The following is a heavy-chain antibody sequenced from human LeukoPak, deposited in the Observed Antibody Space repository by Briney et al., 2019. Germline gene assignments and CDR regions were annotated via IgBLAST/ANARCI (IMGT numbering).Heavy chain of an antibody. D-gene: IGHD3-3*01. CDR3: AFWRVTAFDY. CDR1: GFTFSSYS. V-gene: IGHV3-48*01. J-gene: IGHJ4*02. Sequence: GGSLRLSCAASGFTFSSYSMNWVRQAPGKGLEWVSYISSSSSTIYYADVVKGRFTNSRDNAKNSLYLQMNSLRAEDTAVYYCAFWRVTAFDYWGQRTLVPVSS. CDR2: ISSSSSTI.